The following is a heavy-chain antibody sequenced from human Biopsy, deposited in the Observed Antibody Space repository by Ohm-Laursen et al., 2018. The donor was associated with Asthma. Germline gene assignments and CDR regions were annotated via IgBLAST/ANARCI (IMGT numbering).Heavy chain of an antibody. CDR1: GFTFSNYG. Sequence: SLRLSCAASGFTFSNYGMHWVRQAPGKGLDWVAVISFDGSNKNYTDSVKGRFTISRDNSRNTLHLQMNSLRAEDTAVYYCAKDVFPGWELRRGPDSWGQGTLLTVSS. J-gene: IGHJ4*02. V-gene: IGHV3-30*18. D-gene: IGHD1-26*01. CDR3: AKDVFPGWELRRGPDS. CDR2: ISFDGSNK.